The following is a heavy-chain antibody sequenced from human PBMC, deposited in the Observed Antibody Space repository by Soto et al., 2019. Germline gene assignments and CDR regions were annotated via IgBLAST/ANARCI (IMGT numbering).Heavy chain of an antibody. J-gene: IGHJ4*02. V-gene: IGHV1-18*01. CDR2: ISAYNGNT. CDR1: GYTFTSYG. CDR3: ASTSDYYDSSGYFLFDY. Sequence: ASVKVSCKASGYTFTSYGISWVRQAPGQGLEWMGWISAYNGNTNYAQKLQGRVTMTTDTSTSTAYMELRSLRSDDTAVYYCASTSDYYDSSGYFLFDYWGQGTLVTVSS. D-gene: IGHD3-22*01.